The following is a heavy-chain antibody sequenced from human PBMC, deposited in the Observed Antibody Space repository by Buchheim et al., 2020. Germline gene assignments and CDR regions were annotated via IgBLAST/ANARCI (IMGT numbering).Heavy chain of an antibody. CDR3: TTDPRVLLWFGEFEKTYYYYGMDV. CDR1: GFTFSNAW. CDR2: IKSKTDGGTT. Sequence: EVQLVESGGGLVKPGGSLRLSCAASGFTFSNAWMNWVRQAPGKGLEWVGRIKSKTDGGTTDYAAPVKGRFTISRDDSKNTLYLQMNSLKTEDTAVYYCTTDPRVLLWFGEFEKTYYYYGMDVWGQGTT. V-gene: IGHV3-15*07. J-gene: IGHJ6*02. D-gene: IGHD3-10*01.